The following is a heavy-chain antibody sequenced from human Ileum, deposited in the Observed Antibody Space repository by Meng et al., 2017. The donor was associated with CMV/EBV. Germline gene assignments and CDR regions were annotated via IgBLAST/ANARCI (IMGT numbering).Heavy chain of an antibody. V-gene: IGHV4-4*07. CDR1: DGSISSYY. J-gene: IGHJ4*02. CDR3: AREKSSCTSSTCYGVDS. D-gene: IGHD2-2*01. CDR2: IHTSGTT. Sequence: QVQLQEWGPGLVKPSETLSLTCTVSDGSISSYYWSWIRQSAGKGLEWIGRIHTSGTTNYNPSLKSRVTLSLDTSKDQFSLKLTSVTAADTAVYYCAREKSSCTSSTCYGVDSWGQGTLVTVSS.